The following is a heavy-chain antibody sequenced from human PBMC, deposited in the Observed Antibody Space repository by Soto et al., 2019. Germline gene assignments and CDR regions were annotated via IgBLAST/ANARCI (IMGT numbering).Heavy chain of an antibody. CDR2: ISAYNGNT. J-gene: IGHJ6*02. V-gene: IGHV1-18*01. CDR3: ARDGAVAGKVFYYGMDV. Sequence: QVQLVQSGAEVKKPGASVKVSCKASGYTFTSYGISWVRQAPGQGLEWMGWISAYNGNTNYAQKLQGRVTMTTDTSTSTADMELRSLRSDDTAVYYCARDGAVAGKVFYYGMDVWGQGTTVTVSS. CDR1: GYTFTSYG. D-gene: IGHD6-19*01.